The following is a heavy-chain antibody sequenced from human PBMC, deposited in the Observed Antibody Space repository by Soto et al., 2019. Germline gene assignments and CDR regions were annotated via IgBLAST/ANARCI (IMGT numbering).Heavy chain of an antibody. Sequence: GGSLRLSCAASGFTFISYAMSLVRQAPGKGLEWVSAISGSGGSTYYADSVKGRFTISRDNSKNTLYLQMNSLRAEDTAVYYCAKALVRFLEWATFDYWGQGTLVTVSS. CDR1: GFTFISYA. J-gene: IGHJ4*02. CDR2: ISGSGGST. CDR3: AKALVRFLEWATFDY. V-gene: IGHV3-23*01. D-gene: IGHD3-3*01.